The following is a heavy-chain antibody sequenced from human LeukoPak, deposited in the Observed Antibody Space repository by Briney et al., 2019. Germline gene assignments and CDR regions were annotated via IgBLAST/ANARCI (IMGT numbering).Heavy chain of an antibody. D-gene: IGHD2-2*01. CDR2: IYTSGST. J-gene: IGHJ3*02. CDR1: GGSNSSYY. V-gene: IGHV4-4*07. Sequence: SETLSLTCTVSGGSNSSYYWSWIRQPAGKGLEWIGRIYTSGSTNYNPSLKSRVTMSVDTSKNQFSLKLSSVTAADTAVYYCAREDCSSTSCYVGDAFDIWGQGTMVTVSS. CDR3: AREDCSSTSCYVGDAFDI.